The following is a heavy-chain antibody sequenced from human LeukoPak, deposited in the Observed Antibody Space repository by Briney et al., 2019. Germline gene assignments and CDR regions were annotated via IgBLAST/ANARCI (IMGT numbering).Heavy chain of an antibody. D-gene: IGHD2-15*01. J-gene: IGHJ4*02. CDR2: ITNTGGVT. Sequence: GGSLRLSCAASGFTFSTYAMSWVRQAPGKGLEWVSGITNTGGVTLYADSVKGRLTVSRDNSKNTLYLHMNSLRADDTAVYYCAKGSGSSCYSPCDYWGQGILVTVSS. V-gene: IGHV3-23*05. CDR3: AKGSGSSCYSPCDY. CDR1: GFTFSTYA.